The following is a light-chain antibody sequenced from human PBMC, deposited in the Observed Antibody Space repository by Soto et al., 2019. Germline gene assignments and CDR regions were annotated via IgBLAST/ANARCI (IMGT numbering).Light chain of an antibody. CDR3: SSFSRSTTLDYV. CDR2: EVG. V-gene: IGLV2-14*01. J-gene: IGLJ1*01. CDR1: SSDVGGHNH. Sequence: QSVLTQPASVSGSPGQSITISCTGSSSDVGGHNHVSWYQQHPGKAPKLIIYEVGNRPSGVSNRFSGSKSGNTASLTISGLQAEDEADYYCSSFSRSTTLDYVFGTGTKLTVL.